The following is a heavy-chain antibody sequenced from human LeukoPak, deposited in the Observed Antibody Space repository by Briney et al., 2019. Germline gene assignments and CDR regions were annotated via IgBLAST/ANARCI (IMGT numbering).Heavy chain of an antibody. D-gene: IGHD1-26*01. J-gene: IGHJ5*02. CDR3: ARSGDLLPNWFDP. CDR1: GGSISSGGYY. Sequence: SETLSLTCTVSGGSISSGGYYWSWIRQHPGKGLEWIGYIYYSGSTYYNPSLKSRVTISVDTSKNQFSLKLSSVTAADTAVYYCARSGDLLPNWFDPWGQGTLVIVSS. V-gene: IGHV4-31*03. CDR2: IYYSGST.